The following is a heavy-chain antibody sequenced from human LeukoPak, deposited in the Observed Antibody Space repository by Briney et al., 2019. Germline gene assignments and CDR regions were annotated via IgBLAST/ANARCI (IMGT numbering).Heavy chain of an antibody. CDR2: ISYDGGNK. D-gene: IGHD5-24*01. Sequence: PGRSLRLSCAASGFTFSSYAMHWVRQAPGKGLEWVAVISYDGGNKYYADSVKGRFTISRDNSKNTLYLQMNSLRAEDTAVYYCARGVMATMVDMDVWGKGTTVTVSS. V-gene: IGHV3-30*04. J-gene: IGHJ6*03. CDR1: GFTFSSYA. CDR3: ARGVMATMVDMDV.